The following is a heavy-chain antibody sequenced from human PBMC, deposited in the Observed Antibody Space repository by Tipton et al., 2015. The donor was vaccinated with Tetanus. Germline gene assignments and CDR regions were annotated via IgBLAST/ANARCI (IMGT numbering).Heavy chain of an antibody. CDR2: MNPNSGNT. Sequence: QLVQSGAEVKKPGASVKVSCKASGYTFTSHDINWVRQATGQELEWMGWMNPNSGNTGYAQKFQGRFTMTINTSISTAYMELSSLRSEDTAVCYCARGGYDSSGYAPDGMDVWGQGSSVPVSS. V-gene: IGHV1-8*01. CDR1: GYTFTSHD. D-gene: IGHD3-22*01. J-gene: IGHJ6*02. CDR3: ARGGYDSSGYAPDGMDV.